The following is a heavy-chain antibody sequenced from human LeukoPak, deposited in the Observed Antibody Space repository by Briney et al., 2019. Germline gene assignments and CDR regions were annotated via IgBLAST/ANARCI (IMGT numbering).Heavy chain of an antibody. CDR2: INSDGSTA. CDR1: GFNFRRFW. J-gene: IGHJ4*02. CDR3: ARDGVAAVAALDY. V-gene: IGHV3-74*01. D-gene: IGHD6-19*01. Sequence: PGGSLRLSCAASGFNFRRFWMHWVRQAPGKGLMWVSRINSDGSTATYADSVKGRFTISRDNAKNSLYLQMNSLRAQDTAVYYCARDGVAAVAALDYWGQGTLVSVSS.